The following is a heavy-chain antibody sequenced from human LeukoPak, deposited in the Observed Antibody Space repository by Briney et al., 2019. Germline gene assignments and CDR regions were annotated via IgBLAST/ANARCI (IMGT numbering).Heavy chain of an antibody. CDR3: ARRRDFFDY. J-gene: IGHJ4*02. Sequence: PGGSLRLSCAASGFTFSSYSMNWVRQAPGKGLEWVSSISSGSTYIYYGDSLKGRFTISRDNAKNSLYLQMNSLRAEDTAVYYCARRRDFFDYWGQGTLVTVSS. V-gene: IGHV3-21*04. CDR1: GFTFSSYS. CDR2: ISSGSTYI.